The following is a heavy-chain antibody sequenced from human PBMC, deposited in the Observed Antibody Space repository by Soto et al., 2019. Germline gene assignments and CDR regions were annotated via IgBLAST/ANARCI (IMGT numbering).Heavy chain of an antibody. Sequence: QVQLVQSGAEVKKPGASVKVSCKASGYTFTNYAISWVRQAPGQGLEWMGWISAYNGNTNYAQKLQGRATTTTDTSTSTANMELRSLRSADTAVYCCAGDPPPEDYWGQGTLVTVSS. CDR3: AGDPPPEDY. V-gene: IGHV1-18*01. CDR2: ISAYNGNT. J-gene: IGHJ4*02. CDR1: GYTFTNYA.